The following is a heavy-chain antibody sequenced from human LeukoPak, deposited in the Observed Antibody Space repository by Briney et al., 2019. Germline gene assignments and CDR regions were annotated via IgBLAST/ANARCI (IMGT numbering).Heavy chain of an antibody. CDR2: IYSGGST. V-gene: IGHV3-53*01. J-gene: IGHJ4*02. CDR3: ARGRALRYFDWSFDY. CDR1: GLTVSSNY. D-gene: IGHD3-9*01. Sequence: GGSLRLSCAASGLTVSSNYMSWVRQAPGKGLEWVSVIYSGGSTYYADSVKGRFTISRDNSKNTLYLQMNSLRAEDTAVYYCARGRALRYFDWSFDYWGQGTLVTVSS.